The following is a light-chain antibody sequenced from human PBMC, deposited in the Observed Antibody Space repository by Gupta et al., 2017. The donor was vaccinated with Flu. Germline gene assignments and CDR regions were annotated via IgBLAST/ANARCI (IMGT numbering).Light chain of an antibody. CDR1: SISSY. J-gene: IGKJ1*01. CDR3: QQRNGTPWT. Sequence: SISSYLNWYQQKPGEDPKLLINGASRMKGGVPSRFSGSGCGTEFTLTISRRQPEDVAIYYCQQRNGTPWTFGQGTKVDIK. CDR2: GAS. V-gene: IGKV1-39*01.